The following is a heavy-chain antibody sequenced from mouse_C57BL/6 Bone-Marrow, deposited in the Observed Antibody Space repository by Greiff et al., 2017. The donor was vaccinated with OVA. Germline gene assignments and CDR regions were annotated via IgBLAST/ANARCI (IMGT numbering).Heavy chain of an antibody. D-gene: IGHD2-4*01. J-gene: IGHJ1*03. Sequence: GGGLVQPKGSLKLSCAASGFTFNTYAMHWVRQAPGKGLEWVARIRSKSSNYATYYADSVKDRFTISRDDSQSMLYLQMNNLKTEDTAMYYCVRDDDYDGGPWYFDVWGTGTTVTVSS. CDR2: IRSKSSNYAT. CDR1: GFTFNTYA. V-gene: IGHV10-3*01. CDR3: VRDDDYDGGPWYFDV.